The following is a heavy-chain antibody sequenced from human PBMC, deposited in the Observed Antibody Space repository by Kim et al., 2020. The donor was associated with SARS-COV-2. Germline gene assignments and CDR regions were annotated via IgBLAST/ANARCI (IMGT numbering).Heavy chain of an antibody. D-gene: IGHD2-15*01. Sequence: GESLKISCKGSGYSFTSYWIGWVRQMPGKGLEWMGIIYPGDSDTRYSPSFQGQVTISADKSISTAYLQWSSLKASDTAMYYCARQSVVVVAATQPFDYWGQGTLVTVSS. CDR3: ARQSVVVVAATQPFDY. J-gene: IGHJ4*02. CDR1: GYSFTSYW. CDR2: IYPGDSDT. V-gene: IGHV5-51*01.